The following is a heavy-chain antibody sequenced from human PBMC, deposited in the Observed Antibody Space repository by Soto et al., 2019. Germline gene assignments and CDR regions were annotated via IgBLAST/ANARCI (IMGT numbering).Heavy chain of an antibody. J-gene: IGHJ6*02. CDR3: ARGLGAQLSDYYYYYGMDV. V-gene: IGHV1-2*04. CDR1: GYTFTGYY. Sequence: ASVKVSCKASGYTFTGYYMHWVRQAPGQGLEWMGWINPNSGGTNYAQKFQGWVTMTRDTSISTAYMELSRLRSDDTAVYYCARGLGAQLSDYYYYYGMDVWGQGTTVTVYS. CDR2: INPNSGGT. D-gene: IGHD5-18*01.